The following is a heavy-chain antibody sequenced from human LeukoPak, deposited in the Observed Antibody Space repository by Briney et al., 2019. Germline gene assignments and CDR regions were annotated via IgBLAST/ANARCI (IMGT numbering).Heavy chain of an antibody. J-gene: IGHJ5*02. CDR3: AREVDAAAAYNWFDP. V-gene: IGHV4-34*01. Sequence: SETLSLTCAVYGGSFSGYYWSWIRQPPGKGLEWIGTIYHSGTTYYNPSLKSRVTISVDTSKNQFSLRLSSVTAADTAVYYCAREVDAAAAYNWFDPWGQGTLVTVSS. D-gene: IGHD2-2*01. CDR2: IYHSGTT. CDR1: GGSFSGYY.